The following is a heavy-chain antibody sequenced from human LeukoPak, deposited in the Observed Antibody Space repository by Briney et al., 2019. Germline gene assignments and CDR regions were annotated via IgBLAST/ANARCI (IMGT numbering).Heavy chain of an antibody. CDR1: GGSISPYW. V-gene: IGHV4-59*08. J-gene: IGHJ4*02. D-gene: IGHD2-2*01. CDR2: IYYSGST. Sequence: PSQTLSLTCTISGGSISPYWWSWIRQPPGKGLEWIGYIYYSGSTNYNPSLKSRVNISVDTSKNQFSLKLSYVTAADTALYYCASLYCSSTSCYLFHWGQGTLVTVSS. CDR3: ASLYCSSTSCYLFH.